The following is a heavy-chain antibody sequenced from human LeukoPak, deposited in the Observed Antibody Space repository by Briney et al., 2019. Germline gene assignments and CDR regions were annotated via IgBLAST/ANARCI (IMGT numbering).Heavy chain of an antibody. CDR2: IYPGDSDT. V-gene: IGHV5-51*01. CDR3: ARDYYGSGSYYGY. CDR1: GYSFTTYW. J-gene: IGHJ4*02. D-gene: IGHD3-10*01. Sequence: GESLKISCKGSGYSFTTYWIGWVRQMPGKGLEWMGIIYPGDSDTSYSPSFQGQVTISADKSISTAYLQWSSLKASDTAMYSCARDYYGSGSYYGYWGQGTLVTVSS.